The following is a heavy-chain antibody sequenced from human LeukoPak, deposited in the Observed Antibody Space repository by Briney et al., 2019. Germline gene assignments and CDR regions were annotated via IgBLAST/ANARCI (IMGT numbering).Heavy chain of an antibody. J-gene: IGHJ4*02. V-gene: IGHV1-69*05. CDR3: ARDYGDYPLGPII. CDR1: GCTFSSYA. D-gene: IGHD4-17*01. CDR2: IIPIFCTA. Sequence: SSVKVSCKACGCTFSSYAISWVRQSPGQGLEWMGVIIPIFCTANYAQKFQGRVTITTDESTSTAYMQLSSLRSEDTAVYYCARDYGDYPLGPIIWGQGTMVTVSS.